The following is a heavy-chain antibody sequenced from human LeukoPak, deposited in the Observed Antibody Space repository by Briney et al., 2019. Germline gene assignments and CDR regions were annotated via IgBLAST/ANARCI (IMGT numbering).Heavy chain of an antibody. CDR1: GFTFSGSA. D-gene: IGHD5-12*01. Sequence: PGGSLRLSCAASGFTFSGSAMHWVRQASGKGLEWVGRIRSKANSYATAYAASGEGRFTIARDDSKNTAYLQMNSLKTEDTAVYYCTSPGMVATRDYWGQGTLVTVSS. V-gene: IGHV3-73*01. CDR3: TSPGMVATRDY. J-gene: IGHJ4*02. CDR2: IRSKANSYAT.